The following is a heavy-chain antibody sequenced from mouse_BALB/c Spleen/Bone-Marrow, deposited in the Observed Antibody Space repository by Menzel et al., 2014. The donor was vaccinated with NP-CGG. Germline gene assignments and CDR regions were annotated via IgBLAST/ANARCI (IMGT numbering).Heavy chain of an antibody. Sequence: DVHMAESGGRLVKPGGSLKLSCAASGFSFSDHYIYRVRQTLEKRLEWVATISDGGGHAYYSDSVKGRFTISRDNAKNNLYLQMSSLKSEDTAMYHCARDGDYRYAWFSHRAQATPVPHSA. V-gene: IGHV5-4*02. CDR3: ARDGDYRYAWFSH. J-gene: IGHJ3*01. CDR1: GFSFSDHY. CDR2: ISDGGGHA. D-gene: IGHD2-14*01.